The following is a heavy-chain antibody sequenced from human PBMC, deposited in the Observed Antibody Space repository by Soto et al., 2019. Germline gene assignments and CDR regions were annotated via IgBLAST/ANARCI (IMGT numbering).Heavy chain of an antibody. CDR2: INGNTGHT. CDR1: GYTFSRYG. Sequence: QVQLVQSGAEVREPGASVKVSCKTSGYTFSRYGITWVRQAPGQGLEWMGCINGNTGHTIYAQNLEDRLTISTDTSTSTAYMELRSLKSDDTAVYYCARERKCEPPPYWGQGTLVTVSS. J-gene: IGHJ4*02. CDR3: ARERKCEPPPY. V-gene: IGHV1-18*01.